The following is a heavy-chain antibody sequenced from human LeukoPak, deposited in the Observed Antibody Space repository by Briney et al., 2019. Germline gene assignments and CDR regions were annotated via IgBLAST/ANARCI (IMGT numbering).Heavy chain of an antibody. Sequence: GGSLRLSCAASGFSFSSYDISWVRQAPGKGLEWLSFISSRRTTINYADSVKGRFTISRDNAKNSLYLQMNSLRAEDTAVYYCAELGITMVGGVWGKGTTVTISS. V-gene: IGHV3-48*03. CDR2: ISSRRTTI. J-gene: IGHJ6*04. D-gene: IGHD3-10*02. CDR3: AELGITMVGGV. CDR1: GFSFSSYD.